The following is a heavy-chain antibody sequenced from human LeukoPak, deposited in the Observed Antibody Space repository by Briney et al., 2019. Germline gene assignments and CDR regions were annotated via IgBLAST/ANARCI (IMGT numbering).Heavy chain of an antibody. CDR2: IYTSGST. CDR1: GGSISSGSYY. J-gene: IGHJ5*02. D-gene: IGHD6-19*01. Sequence: PSETLSLTCTVSGGSISSGSYYWSWIRQPAGKGLEWIGRIYTSGSTNYNPPLKSRVTISVDTSKNQFSLKLSSVTAADTAVYYCARTPRGSGWYGRTRNWFDPWGQGTLVTVSS. V-gene: IGHV4-61*02. CDR3: ARTPRGSGWYGRTRNWFDP.